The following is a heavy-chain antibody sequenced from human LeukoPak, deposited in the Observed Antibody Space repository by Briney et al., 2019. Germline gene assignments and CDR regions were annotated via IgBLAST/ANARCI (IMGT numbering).Heavy chain of an antibody. V-gene: IGHV4-59*12. CDR3: AYYDFWSGPSTLGAFDI. D-gene: IGHD3-3*01. Sequence: SETLSLTCTVSGGSISSYYWSWIRQPPGKGLEWIGYIYDSGNTNYNPSLKSRVTISVDTSKNQFSLKLSSVTAADTAVYYCAYYDFWSGPSTLGAFDIWGQGTMVTVSS. CDR1: GGSISSYY. J-gene: IGHJ3*02. CDR2: IYDSGNT.